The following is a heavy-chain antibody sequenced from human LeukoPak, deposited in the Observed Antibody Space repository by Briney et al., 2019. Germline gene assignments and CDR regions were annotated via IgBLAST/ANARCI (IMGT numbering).Heavy chain of an antibody. CDR2: MNPNSGAT. V-gene: IGHV1-8*01. CDR1: GYTFTSYD. D-gene: IGHD3-22*01. Sequence: ASVKVSCKASGYTFTSYDFNWLRQATGQGPEWMGWMNPNSGATGYAQKFQGRITMTRSASINTAYMELTDLRSEVTAVYYCAREAYDSSGYPILSGYWGQGTLVTVSS. J-gene: IGHJ4*02. CDR3: AREAYDSSGYPILSGY.